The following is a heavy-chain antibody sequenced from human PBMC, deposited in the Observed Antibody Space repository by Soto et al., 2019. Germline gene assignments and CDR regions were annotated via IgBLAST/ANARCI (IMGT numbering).Heavy chain of an antibody. J-gene: IGHJ4*02. Sequence: GGSLRLSCAASGFTFSSYAMSWVRQAPGKGLEWVSAISGSGGSTYYADSVKGRFTISRDNSKNKLYLQMNSLRAEDTAVYYCANVCSSTSCYARGFDYWGQGTLVTVSS. CDR1: GFTFSSYA. V-gene: IGHV3-23*01. CDR3: ANVCSSTSCYARGFDY. D-gene: IGHD2-2*01. CDR2: ISGSGGST.